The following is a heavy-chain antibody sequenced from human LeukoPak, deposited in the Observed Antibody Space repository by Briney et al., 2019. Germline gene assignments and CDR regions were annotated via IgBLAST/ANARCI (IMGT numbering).Heavy chain of an antibody. CDR3: AKVGDYVWGSYAAY. CDR1: GFTFSSYG. Sequence: PGGSLRLSCAASGFTFSSYGMHWVRQAPGKGLEWVAFIRYDGSNKYYADSVKGRFTISRDNSKNTLYLQMNSLRAEDTAVYYCAKVGDYVWGSYAAYWGQGTLVTVSS. CDR2: IRYDGSNK. D-gene: IGHD3-16*01. V-gene: IGHV3-30*02. J-gene: IGHJ4*02.